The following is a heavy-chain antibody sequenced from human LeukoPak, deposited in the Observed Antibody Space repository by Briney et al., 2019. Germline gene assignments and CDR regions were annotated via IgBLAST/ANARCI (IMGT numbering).Heavy chain of an antibody. Sequence: SETVSLTCTVSGGSISRSYYFWGWIRQPPGKGLEWIGSIYYSGNTYYNPSLKSRVTISVDTSKNQFSLRLSSVTAADTAVYYCARQGDSRGYSTLDYWGQGTLVTVSS. J-gene: IGHJ4*02. CDR3: ARQGDSRGYSTLDY. V-gene: IGHV4-39*01. CDR2: IYYSGNT. D-gene: IGHD3-22*01. CDR1: GGSISRSYYF.